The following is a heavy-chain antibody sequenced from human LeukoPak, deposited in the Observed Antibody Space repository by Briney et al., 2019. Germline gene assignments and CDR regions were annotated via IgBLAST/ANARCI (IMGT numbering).Heavy chain of an antibody. Sequence: PSETLSLTCAVYGGPFSGYYWSWIRQPPGKGLEWIGEINHSGSTNYNPSLKSRVTISVDTSKNQFSLKLSSVTAADTAVYYCARGTITMIPFDYWGQGTLVTVSS. CDR2: INHSGST. CDR1: GGPFSGYY. CDR3: ARGTITMIPFDY. D-gene: IGHD3-22*01. V-gene: IGHV4-34*01. J-gene: IGHJ4*02.